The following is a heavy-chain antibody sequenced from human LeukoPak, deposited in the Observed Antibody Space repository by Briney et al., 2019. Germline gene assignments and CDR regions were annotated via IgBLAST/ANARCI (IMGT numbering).Heavy chain of an antibody. CDR1: GFTFSSYA. D-gene: IGHD6-13*01. CDR3: ARSRWAAAGRGRAYYFDY. Sequence: GGSLRLSCAASGFTFSSYAMHWVHQAPSKGLEWVALISYDGSNKYYADSVKGRFTISRDNSKNTLYLQMNSLRAEDTAVYYCARSRWAAAGRGRAYYFDYWGQGTLVTVSS. J-gene: IGHJ4*02. V-gene: IGHV3-30-3*01. CDR2: ISYDGSNK.